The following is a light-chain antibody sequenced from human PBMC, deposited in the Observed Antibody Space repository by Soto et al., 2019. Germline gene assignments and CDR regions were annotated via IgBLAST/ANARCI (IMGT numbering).Light chain of an antibody. V-gene: IGKV1-39*01. CDR1: QSIGTY. Sequence: DFQMTQSPPSLSASVGDRVTITCRASQSIGTYLNWYQEKPGKAPKVLNYAASNLEKGVPSRFGGSGSGTDFTLTIPRLQRDDLATYYCQQSSTTPWTFGQGTKVEIK. CDR2: AAS. J-gene: IGKJ1*01. CDR3: QQSSTTPWT.